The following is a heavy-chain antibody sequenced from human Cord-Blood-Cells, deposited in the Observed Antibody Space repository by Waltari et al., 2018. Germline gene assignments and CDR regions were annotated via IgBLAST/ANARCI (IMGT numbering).Heavy chain of an antibody. CDR2: INSDGSST. D-gene: IGHD4-17*01. Sequence: EVQLVESGGGLVQPGRSLRLSCAASGFTFEDYAMPWFRQAPGKGLVGVPRINSDGSSTSNTDSVKGRFTISRDNAKNTLYVQMNSLRAVATAVYYCARVAVYCDVVDYWGQGTLVTVSS. J-gene: IGHJ4*02. CDR1: GFTFEDYA. V-gene: IGHV3-74*02. CDR3: ARVAVYCDVVDY.